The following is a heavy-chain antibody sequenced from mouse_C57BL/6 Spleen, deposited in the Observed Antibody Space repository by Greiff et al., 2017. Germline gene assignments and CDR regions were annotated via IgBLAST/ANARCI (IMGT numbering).Heavy chain of an antibody. D-gene: IGHD2-1*01. Sequence: VQLQQPGTELVKPGASVKLSCKASGYTFTSYWMHWVKQRPGQGLEWIGNINPSNGGTNYNEKFKSKATLTVDKSSSTAYMQLSSLTSEDSAVYYCARIDYGNFYAMDYWGQGTSVTVSS. CDR1: GYTFTSYW. CDR2: INPSNGGT. V-gene: IGHV1-53*01. J-gene: IGHJ4*01. CDR3: ARIDYGNFYAMDY.